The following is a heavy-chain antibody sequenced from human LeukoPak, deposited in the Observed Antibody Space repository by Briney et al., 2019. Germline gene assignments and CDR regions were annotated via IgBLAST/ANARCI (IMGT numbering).Heavy chain of an antibody. CDR1: GGTFSSYA. Sequence: SSVKVSCKASGGTFSSYAISWVRLAPGQGLEWMGGIIPIFGTTNYTQKFQGRVTFTTDESTSTAYMELSSLRSEDAALYYCARGSDLRDYFDYWGQGTLVTVSS. D-gene: IGHD5-24*01. V-gene: IGHV1-69*05. CDR2: IIPIFGTT. J-gene: IGHJ4*02. CDR3: ARGSDLRDYFDY.